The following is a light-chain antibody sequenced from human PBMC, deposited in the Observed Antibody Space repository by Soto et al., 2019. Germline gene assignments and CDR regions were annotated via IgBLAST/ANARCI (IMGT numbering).Light chain of an antibody. CDR3: QQGHNWPLT. V-gene: IGKV3-15*01. J-gene: IGKJ2*01. CDR1: QSITSE. Sequence: EIVMTQSPATLSVSPGETATLSCRASQSITSELAWYQQKPGQPPRLLIYGASTRATGVPARFTGSGSGSEFTLTISGLQSEEFAVYYCQQGHNWPLTFGQGTRLEI. CDR2: GAS.